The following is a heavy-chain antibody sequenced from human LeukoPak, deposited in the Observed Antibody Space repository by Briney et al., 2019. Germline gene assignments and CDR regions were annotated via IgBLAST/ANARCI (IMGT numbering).Heavy chain of an antibody. Sequence: QAGGSLRLSCAASGFTFSSVGMHWVRQAPGKGLEWVAVLWYDGSNKYYADSVKGRFTISRDNSKNTLYLQMNSLRAEDTTVYYCASFKSSGSYYNLPDYWGQGTLVSVSS. CDR1: GFTFSSVG. J-gene: IGHJ4*02. CDR3: ASFKSSGSYYNLPDY. CDR2: LWYDGSNK. V-gene: IGHV3-33*01. D-gene: IGHD3-10*01.